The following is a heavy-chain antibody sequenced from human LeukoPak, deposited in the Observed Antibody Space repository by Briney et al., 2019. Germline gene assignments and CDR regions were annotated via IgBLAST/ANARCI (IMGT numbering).Heavy chain of an antibody. CDR2: ISSSSSTI. Sequence: GGSLRLSCAASGFTFSIYAMNWVRQAPGKGLEWVSYISSSSSTIYYADSVKGRFTISRDNAKNSLYLQMNSLRDEDTAVYYCARTPFPGIDYWGQRRLVSVSS. J-gene: IGHJ4*02. D-gene: IGHD2/OR15-2a*01. CDR3: ARTPFPGIDY. CDR1: GFTFSIYA. V-gene: IGHV3-48*02.